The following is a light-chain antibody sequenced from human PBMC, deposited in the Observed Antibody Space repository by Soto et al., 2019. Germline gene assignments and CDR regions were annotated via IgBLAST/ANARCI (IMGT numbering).Light chain of an antibody. CDR3: SSYTSSSTLV. J-gene: IGLJ1*01. V-gene: IGLV2-14*01. CDR1: SSDVGGYNY. CDR2: DVS. Sequence: QSVLTQPPSVSGSPAQAITIACPGTSSDVGGYNYVSYYQQHPGKAPELIDYDVSNRPSGVSNRFSGSKSGNTASLTISGLQAEDEADYYCSSYTSSSTLVFGTGTKVTVL.